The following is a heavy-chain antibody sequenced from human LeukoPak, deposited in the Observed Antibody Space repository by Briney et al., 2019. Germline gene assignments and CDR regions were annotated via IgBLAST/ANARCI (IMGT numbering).Heavy chain of an antibody. CDR1: GFTFSSYS. V-gene: IGHV3-21*01. Sequence: GGSLRLSCAASGFTFSSYSMNWGRQAPGKGLEWVSSISSSSSYIYYADSVKGRFTISRDNAKNSLYLQMNSLRAEDTVVYYCVIHAGAGIRYFDWFDYWGQGTLVTVSS. D-gene: IGHD3-9*01. CDR3: VIHAGAGIRYFDWFDY. CDR2: ISSSSSYI. J-gene: IGHJ4*02.